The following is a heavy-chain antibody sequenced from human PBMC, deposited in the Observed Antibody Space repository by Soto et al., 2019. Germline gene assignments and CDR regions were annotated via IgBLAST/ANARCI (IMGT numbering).Heavy chain of an antibody. J-gene: IGHJ4*02. CDR3: ARLWEAAGTWYFDY. D-gene: IGHD6-13*01. CDR1: GYTFTSYD. Sequence: ASVKVSCKASGYTFTSYDINWVRQATGQGLEWMGWMNPNSGNTGYAQKFQGRVTMTRNTSISTAYMELSSLRSEDTAVYYCARLWEAAGTWYFDYWGQGTLVTVSS. CDR2: MNPNSGNT. V-gene: IGHV1-8*02.